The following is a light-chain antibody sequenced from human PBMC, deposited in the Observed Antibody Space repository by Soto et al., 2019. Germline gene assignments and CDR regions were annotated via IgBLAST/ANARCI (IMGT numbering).Light chain of an antibody. CDR2: AAS. V-gene: IGKV1-39*01. CDR1: QSRGTY. CDR3: QQSYSTPYT. Sequence: DIQMTQSPSSLSASVGDRVTITCRASQSRGTYLSWYQQKPGKAPNLLIYAASSLQSGVPSSFGGSGSGTDFTLTISSLQPEDFATYFCQQSYSTPYTFGQGTTLEIK. J-gene: IGKJ2*01.